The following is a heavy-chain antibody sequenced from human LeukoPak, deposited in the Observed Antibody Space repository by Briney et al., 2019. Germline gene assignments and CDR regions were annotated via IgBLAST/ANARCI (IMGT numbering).Heavy chain of an antibody. Sequence: SETLSLTCTVSGGSISSYYWSWIRQPPGKGLEWIGYIYNSGSTNYNPSLKSRVTISVDTSKNQFSLKLSSVTAADTAVYYCARVPTVPAAIKGIDYWGQGTLVTVSS. CDR3: ARVPTVPAAIKGIDY. CDR1: GGSISSYY. V-gene: IGHV4-59*12. CDR2: IYNSGST. J-gene: IGHJ4*02. D-gene: IGHD2-2*02.